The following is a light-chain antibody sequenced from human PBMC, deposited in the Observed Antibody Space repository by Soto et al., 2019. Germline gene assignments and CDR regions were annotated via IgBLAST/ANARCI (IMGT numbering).Light chain of an antibody. J-gene: IGLJ1*01. CDR1: SSDVGSYNR. CDR2: EVS. V-gene: IGLV2-18*02. CDR3: SSYTSSSTYV. Sequence: QSALTQPPSVSGSPGQSVTISCTGTSSDVGSYNRVSWYQQPPGTAPKLMIYEVSNRPSGVPDRFSGSKSGNTASLTISGXXAEDEXDYYCSSYTSSSTYVFGTGTKLTVL.